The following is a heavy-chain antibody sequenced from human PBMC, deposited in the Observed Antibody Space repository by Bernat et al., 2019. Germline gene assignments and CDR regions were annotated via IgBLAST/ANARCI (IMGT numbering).Heavy chain of an antibody. D-gene: IGHD7-27*01. CDR3: ARGWGNDAFDM. V-gene: IGHV4-4*02. CDR1: GDSITDRNW. Sequence: QVQLQESGPGLVKPSGTLSLTCAVSGDSITDRNWWSWVRQPPGKGLEWIGEIYHSGITNYNPSLKSRFTISVDKSKNQLALKLSSGTAADTAVYYCARGWGNDAFDMWGQGTMVTVSS. CDR2: IYHSGIT. J-gene: IGHJ3*02.